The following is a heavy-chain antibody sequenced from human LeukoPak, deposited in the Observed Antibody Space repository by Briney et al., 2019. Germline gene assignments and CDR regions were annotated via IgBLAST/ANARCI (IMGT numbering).Heavy chain of an antibody. J-gene: IGHJ4*02. Sequence: GGSLRLSCATSGFTFSTSAMSWFRQAPGKGLAWVSTISGSGGGTSTAASVKGRFTISRDNSKNTLYLQMNSLRAEDTAVFYCAKLFYSSGMYHFDYWGQGTLVTVSS. CDR2: ISGSGGGT. CDR3: AKLFYSSGMYHFDY. CDR1: GFTFSTSA. V-gene: IGHV3-23*01. D-gene: IGHD3-10*01.